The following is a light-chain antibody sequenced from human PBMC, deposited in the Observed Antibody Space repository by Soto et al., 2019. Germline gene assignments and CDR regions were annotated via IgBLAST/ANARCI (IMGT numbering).Light chain of an antibody. J-gene: IGKJ1*01. V-gene: IGKV3-20*01. Sequence: EIVLTQPPGILSLSPGEGASLSCWASQSISSSFLAWYQQKPGQAPRLLIYAASSRATGIPDRFSGGGSGTDFTLTISRLEPEDFAVYYCQQCGSSPWTFGQGTKVDIK. CDR1: QSISSSF. CDR2: AAS. CDR3: QQCGSSPWT.